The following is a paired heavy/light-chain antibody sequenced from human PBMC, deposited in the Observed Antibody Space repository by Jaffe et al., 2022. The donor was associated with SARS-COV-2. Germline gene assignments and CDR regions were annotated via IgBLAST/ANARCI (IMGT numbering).Heavy chain of an antibody. J-gene: IGHJ4*02. D-gene: IGHD3-10*01. CDR3: SRDRLIASGSYL. Sequence: QEQLVESGGGLVKPGGSLRLSCAASGFTFSHYYMSWIRQAPGKGLEWLSYITDSGDITFYADSVKGRFTISRDNAKNSLYLQMNSLRAEDTAMYYCSRDRLIASGSYLWGQGTLVTVSS. CDR1: GFTFSHYY. V-gene: IGHV3-11*01. CDR2: ITDSGDIT.
Light chain of an antibody. Sequence: QSALTQPASVSGSPGQSITLSCTGTSSDVGGYNFVSWFQQHPGKAPKVMIYDVRNRPSGVSDRFSGSKSGNTASLTISGLQTDDEADYYCSSYTSSGTLVFGGGTKLTVL. CDR2: DVR. CDR1: SSDVGGYNF. CDR3: SSYTSSGTLV. V-gene: IGLV2-14*01. J-gene: IGLJ3*02.